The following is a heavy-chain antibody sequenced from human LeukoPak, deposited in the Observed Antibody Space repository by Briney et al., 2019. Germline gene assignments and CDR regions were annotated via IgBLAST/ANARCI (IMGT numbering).Heavy chain of an antibody. Sequence: TGGSLRLSCAASGFTVSSNYMSWVRQAPGKGLEWVSVIYSGGSTYYADSVKGRFTISRGNSKNTLYLQMNSLRAEDTAVYYCARVKTAMVDDAFDIWGQGTMVTVSS. V-gene: IGHV3-53*01. CDR3: ARVKTAMVDDAFDI. J-gene: IGHJ3*02. D-gene: IGHD5-18*01. CDR1: GFTVSSNY. CDR2: IYSGGST.